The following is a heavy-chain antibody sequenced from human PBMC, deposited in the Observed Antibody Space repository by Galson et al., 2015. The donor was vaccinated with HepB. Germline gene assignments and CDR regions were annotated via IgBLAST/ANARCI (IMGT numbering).Heavy chain of an antibody. J-gene: IGHJ5*02. Sequence: SVKVSCKASGYTFTSYYMHWVRQAPGQGPEWMGIINPSGGSTSYAQKFQGRVTMTRDTSTSTVYMELSSLRSEDTAVYYCARDAIGATAMETWGQGTLVTVSS. CDR3: ARDAIGATAMET. CDR1: GYTFTSYY. D-gene: IGHD5-18*01. CDR2: INPSGGST. V-gene: IGHV1-46*01.